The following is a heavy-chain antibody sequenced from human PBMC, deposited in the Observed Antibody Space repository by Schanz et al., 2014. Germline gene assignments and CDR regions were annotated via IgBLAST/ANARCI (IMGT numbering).Heavy chain of an antibody. D-gene: IGHD3-9*01. CDR2: ISGSGGST. CDR3: AYYDVLTGFDY. J-gene: IGHJ4*02. CDR1: GFTFFGSFA. Sequence: EVQLLESGGGLVQPGGSLRLSCVASGFTFFGSFAMSWVRQTPGKGMEWVSAISGSGGSTYYADSVKGRFTISRDNSKNTLYRQINNLRAEDTAVYDCAYYDVLTGFDYWGQGTLVTVSS. V-gene: IGHV3-23*01.